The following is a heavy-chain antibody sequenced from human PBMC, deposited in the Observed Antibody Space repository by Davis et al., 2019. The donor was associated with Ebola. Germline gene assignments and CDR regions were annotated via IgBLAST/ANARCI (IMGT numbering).Heavy chain of an antibody. D-gene: IGHD3-3*01. V-gene: IGHV3-23*01. CDR2: ISGSGGST. CDR3: ARVSGDFWSGTNWFDP. Sequence: PGGSLRLSCAASGFTFSSYSMSWVRQAPGKGLEWVSAISGSGGSTYYADSVKGRFTISRDNSKNTLYLQMNSLRAEDTAVYYCARVSGDFWSGTNWFDPWGQGTLVTVSS. CDR1: GFTFSSYS. J-gene: IGHJ5*02.